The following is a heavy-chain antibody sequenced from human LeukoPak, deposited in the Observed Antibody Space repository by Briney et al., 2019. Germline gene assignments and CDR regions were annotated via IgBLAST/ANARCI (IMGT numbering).Heavy chain of an antibody. CDR1: GFTFNDYA. D-gene: IGHD3-3*01. CDR3: AKPYYDFWSGFSPYFFDY. CDR2: LSGSGGST. Sequence: GGSLRLSCGASGFTFNDYAMSWVRQAPGKGLEWVSALSGSGGSTYYADSVKGRFTISRDNSKNTLYLQMNSLRAKDTAIYYCAKPYYDFWSGFSPYFFDYWGQGTLVTVSS. V-gene: IGHV3-23*01. J-gene: IGHJ4*02.